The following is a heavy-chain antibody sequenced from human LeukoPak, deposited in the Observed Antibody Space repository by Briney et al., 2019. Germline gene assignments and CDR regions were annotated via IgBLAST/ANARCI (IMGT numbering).Heavy chain of an antibody. V-gene: IGHV3-74*01. CDR2: INSDGSNT. CDR1: GFTFSSYW. CDR3: AKRTSGSSWYSSDS. Sequence: GGSLRLSCAASGFTFSSYWMHWVRQAPGKGLVWVSRINSDGSNTGYADSVKGRFTISRDNSKTTLFLQMNSLRAEDTAVYYCAKRTSGSSWYSSDSWGQGTLVTVSS. D-gene: IGHD6-13*01. J-gene: IGHJ4*02.